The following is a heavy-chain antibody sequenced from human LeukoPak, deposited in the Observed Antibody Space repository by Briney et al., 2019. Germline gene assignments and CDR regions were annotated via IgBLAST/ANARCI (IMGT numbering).Heavy chain of an antibody. J-gene: IGHJ4*02. Sequence: SETLSLTCTVSGGSISSSSYYWGWIRQPPGKGLEWIGSIHYSGSTNYNPSLRSRVTISVDTSKNQFSLKLSSVTAADTAVYYCARGLNRNDYGDYGYWGQGTLVTVSS. D-gene: IGHD4-17*01. CDR3: ARGLNRNDYGDYGY. CDR1: GGSISSSSYY. V-gene: IGHV4-39*07. CDR2: IHYSGST.